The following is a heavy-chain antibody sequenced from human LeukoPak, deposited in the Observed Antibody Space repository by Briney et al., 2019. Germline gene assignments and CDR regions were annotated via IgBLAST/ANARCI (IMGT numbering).Heavy chain of an antibody. D-gene: IGHD2-21*02. V-gene: IGHV3-23*01. CDR1: GFTFSSYA. CDR3: ATYCGGDCYYDY. J-gene: IGHJ4*02. CDR2: ISSSGGGT. Sequence: GGSLRLSCAASGFTFSSYALSWVRQAPGKGLEWVSTISSSGGGTYYTDSVKGRFTISRDNSKNTVYLQMNSLRAEDTAVYYCATYCGGDCYYDYWGQGTLVTVSS.